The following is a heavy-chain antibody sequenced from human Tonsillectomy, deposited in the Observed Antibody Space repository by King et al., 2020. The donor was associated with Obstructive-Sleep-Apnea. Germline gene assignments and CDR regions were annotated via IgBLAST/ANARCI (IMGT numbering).Heavy chain of an antibody. J-gene: IGHJ4*02. CDR2: IKSKTDGGTT. D-gene: IGHD2-2*01. CDR3: TTDLEYQLLSPDY. CDR1: GFTFSNAW. Sequence: VQLVESGGGLVKPGGSLRLSCAASGFTFSNAWMSWVRQAPGKGLEWVGRIKSKTDGGTTDYAAPVKGRFTISRDDSKNTLYLQMNSLKTEDRAVYYCTTDLEYQLLSPDYWGQGTLVTVSS. V-gene: IGHV3-15*01.